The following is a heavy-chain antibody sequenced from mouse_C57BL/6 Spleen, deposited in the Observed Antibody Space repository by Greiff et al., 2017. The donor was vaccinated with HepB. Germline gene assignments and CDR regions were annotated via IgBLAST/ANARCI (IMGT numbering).Heavy chain of an antibody. CDR1: GYAFSSYW. CDR2: IYPGDGDT. Sequence: VQLQQSGAELVKPGASVKISCKASGYAFSSYWMNWVKQRPGKGLEWIGQIYPGDGDTNYNGKFKGKATLTADKSSSTAYMQLSSLTSEDSAVYFCARWITTVAFDYWGQGTTLTVSS. J-gene: IGHJ2*01. CDR3: ARWITTVAFDY. D-gene: IGHD1-1*01. V-gene: IGHV1-80*01.